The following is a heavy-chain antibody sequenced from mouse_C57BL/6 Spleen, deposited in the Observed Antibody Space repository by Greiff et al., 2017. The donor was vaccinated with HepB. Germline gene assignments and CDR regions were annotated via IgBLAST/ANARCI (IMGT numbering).Heavy chain of an antibody. J-gene: IGHJ2*01. V-gene: IGHV3-6*01. D-gene: IGHD1-1*01. CDR2: ISYDGSN. Sequence: EVKLMESGPGLVKPSQSLSPTCSVTGYSITRGYYWNWIRQFPGNKLGWMGYISYDGSNNYNPSLKNRISITRDTSKNQFFLKLNSVTTEDTATYYCARSYYGSSDEDYWGQGTTLTVSS. CDR3: ARSYYGSSDEDY. CDR1: GYSITRGYY.